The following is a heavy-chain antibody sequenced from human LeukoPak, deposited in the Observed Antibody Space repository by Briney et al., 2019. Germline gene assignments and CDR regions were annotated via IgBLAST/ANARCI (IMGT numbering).Heavy chain of an antibody. D-gene: IGHD3-10*01. Sequence: SQTLSLTCTVSGGSISSGSYYWSWIRQPAGKGLEWIGRIYTSGSTNYNPSLKSRVTISVDTSKNQFSLKLSSVTAADTAVYYCARDQLLWFGELAGVNAFDIWGQGTMVTVSS. CDR1: GGSISSGSYY. J-gene: IGHJ3*02. V-gene: IGHV4-61*02. CDR3: ARDQLLWFGELAGVNAFDI. CDR2: IYTSGST.